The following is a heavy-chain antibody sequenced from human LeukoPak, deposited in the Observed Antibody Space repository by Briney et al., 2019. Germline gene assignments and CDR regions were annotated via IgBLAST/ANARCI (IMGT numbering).Heavy chain of an antibody. CDR1: GYTVINYV. CDR3: TRDKLN. J-gene: IGHJ4*01. D-gene: IGHD1-1*01. CDR2: IKTYNGNT. Sequence: GASVNVSCKAAGYTVINYVISWVRQAPGQGREGMGRIKTYNGNTNNNQELQGRVTITTDTSTRTVYMELRSLRSDDAAIYYCTRDKLNWGQGALVTVSS. V-gene: IGHV1-18*01.